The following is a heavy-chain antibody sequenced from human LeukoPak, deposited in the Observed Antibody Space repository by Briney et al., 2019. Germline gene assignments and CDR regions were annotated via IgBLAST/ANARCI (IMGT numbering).Heavy chain of an antibody. CDR3: ARDQFLYRQQYYYYYYGMDV. D-gene: IGHD5-24*01. CDR1: GFTFSNSA. V-gene: IGHV1-58*01. Sequence: ASVKVSCKASGFTFSNSAVQWVRQARGQRLEWIGWIVVGSGNTNYAQKFQERVTITRDMSTSTAYMELSRLRSDDTAVYYCARDQFLYRQQYYYYYYGMDVWGQGTTVTVSS. CDR2: IVVGSGNT. J-gene: IGHJ6*02.